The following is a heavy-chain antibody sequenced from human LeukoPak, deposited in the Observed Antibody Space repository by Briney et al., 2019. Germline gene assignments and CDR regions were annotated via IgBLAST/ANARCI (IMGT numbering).Heavy chain of an antibody. CDR3: ARGWGSSQSYGSGSYYSWSDAFDI. CDR2: IIPIFGTA. Sequence: GSSVKVSCKASGGTFSSYAISWARQAPGQGLEWMGGIIPIFGTANYAQKFQGRVTITADKSTSTAYMELSSLRSEDTAVYYCARGWGSSQSYGSGSYYSWSDAFDIWGQGTMVTVSS. D-gene: IGHD3-10*01. V-gene: IGHV1-69*06. J-gene: IGHJ3*02. CDR1: GGTFSSYA.